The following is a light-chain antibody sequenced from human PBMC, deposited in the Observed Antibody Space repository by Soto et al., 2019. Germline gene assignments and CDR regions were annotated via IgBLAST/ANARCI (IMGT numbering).Light chain of an antibody. CDR2: KAS. V-gene: IGKV1-5*03. Sequence: DIQMTQSPSTLSASVGDRVTITCRASQSISSWLAWYQQKPGKAPKLLIYKASSLESGVPSRFSGSGSGTEFTLTISSLQPDDFSNYYCQQYNSHPTFGQGTRLEIK. J-gene: IGKJ5*01. CDR1: QSISSW. CDR3: QQYNSHPT.